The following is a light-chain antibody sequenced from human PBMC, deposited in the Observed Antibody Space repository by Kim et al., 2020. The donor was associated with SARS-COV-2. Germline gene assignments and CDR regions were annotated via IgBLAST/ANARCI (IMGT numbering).Light chain of an antibody. CDR1: SSDVGGYNH. CDR3: YSYTGSDIPWM. J-gene: IGLJ3*02. V-gene: IGLV2-8*01. Sequence: QSALTQPPSASGSPGQSVTISCTGTSSDVGGYNHVSWYQQHPGKAPKLIIYEVTKRPSGVPDRFFGSKSGNTASLTVSGLQTDDEADYYCYSYTGSDIPWMFGGGTQLTVL. CDR2: EVT.